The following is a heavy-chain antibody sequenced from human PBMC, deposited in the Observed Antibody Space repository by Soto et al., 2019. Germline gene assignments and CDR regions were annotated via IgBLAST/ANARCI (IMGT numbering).Heavy chain of an antibody. Sequence: QVPLVQSGAEVKKPGSSVKVSCKASGGTFSTYAISWVRQAPGQGLEWMGGIIPIFGTANYAQKFQGRVTITADEATSTAYMELSSLGSADTAVYYCAADVGASARTFDYWGPGTLGTVS. V-gene: IGHV1-69*01. CDR2: IIPIFGTA. D-gene: IGHD1-26*01. J-gene: IGHJ4*02. CDR3: AADVGASARTFDY. CDR1: GGTFSTYA.